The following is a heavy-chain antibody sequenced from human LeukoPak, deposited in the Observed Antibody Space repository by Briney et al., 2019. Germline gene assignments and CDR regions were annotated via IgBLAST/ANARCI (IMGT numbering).Heavy chain of an antibody. CDR3: VGGHDDTKLGY. D-gene: IGHD3-22*01. Sequence: GGSLRLSCAVSGITISNNYINWVRQAPGKGPEWVSLVHFSGTTFYADSVKGRFTMSRDNSKNTAYLQMNSLRVEDTAVYYCVGGHDDTKLGYWGQGTLVTVSS. CDR1: GITISNNY. V-gene: IGHV3-66*01. J-gene: IGHJ4*02. CDR2: VHFSGTT.